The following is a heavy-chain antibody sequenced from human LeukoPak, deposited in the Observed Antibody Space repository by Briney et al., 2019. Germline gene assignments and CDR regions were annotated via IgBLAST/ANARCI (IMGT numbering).Heavy chain of an antibody. CDR1: GYTFTSYG. Sequence: ASVKVSCKASGYTFTSYGISWVRQAPGQGLEWMGWISAYNGNTNYAQKLQGRVTMTTDTSTSTAYMELRSLRSDDTAVYYCARDPNRYYYYGMDVWGQGTTVTVSS. J-gene: IGHJ6*02. CDR3: ARDPNRYYYYGMDV. CDR2: ISAYNGNT. D-gene: IGHD2/OR15-2a*01. V-gene: IGHV1-18*01.